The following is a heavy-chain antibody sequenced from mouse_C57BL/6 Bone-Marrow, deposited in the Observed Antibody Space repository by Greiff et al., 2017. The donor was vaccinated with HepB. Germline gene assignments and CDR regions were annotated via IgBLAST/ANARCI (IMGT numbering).Heavy chain of an antibody. V-gene: IGHV5-4*01. Sequence: EVQLVESGGGLVKPGGSLKLSCAASGFTFSSYAISWVRQTPEKRLEWVATISDGGSYTYYPDNVKGRFTISRDNAKNNLYLQMSHLKSEDTAMYYCAEGNSAWFAYWGQGTLVTVSA. CDR3: AEGNSAWFAY. D-gene: IGHD2-1*01. CDR1: GFTFSSYA. J-gene: IGHJ3*01. CDR2: ISDGGSYT.